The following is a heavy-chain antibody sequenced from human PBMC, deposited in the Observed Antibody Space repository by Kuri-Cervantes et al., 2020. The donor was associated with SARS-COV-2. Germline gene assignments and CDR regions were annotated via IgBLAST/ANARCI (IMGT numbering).Heavy chain of an antibody. D-gene: IGHD3-22*01. CDR3: ARASVVGSGYWGY. CDR1: GFTFSSYD. Sequence: GGSLRLSCAASGFTFSSYDMHWVRQAPGKGLEWVSVIWFDGSNKYSADSVKGRFTISRDNTKNSLYLQMNSLRAEDTAVYYCARASVVGSGYWGYWGQGTLVTVSS. J-gene: IGHJ4*02. V-gene: IGHV3-33*01. CDR2: IWFDGSNK.